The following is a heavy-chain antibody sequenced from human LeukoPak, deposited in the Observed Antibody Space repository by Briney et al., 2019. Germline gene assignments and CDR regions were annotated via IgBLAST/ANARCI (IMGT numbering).Heavy chain of an antibody. V-gene: IGHV3-30*04. J-gene: IGHJ4*02. CDR3: ARGGSYGDFFDY. CDR2: ISYDGSDK. Sequence: PGGSLRLSCAASGFTFSNYAMHWVRQAPGKGLEWVALISYDGSDKYYADSVKGRFTISRDNSKNTLQMNSLRADDTAVYYCARGGSYGDFFDYWGQGNLVTVSS. D-gene: IGHD4-17*01. CDR1: GFTFSNYA.